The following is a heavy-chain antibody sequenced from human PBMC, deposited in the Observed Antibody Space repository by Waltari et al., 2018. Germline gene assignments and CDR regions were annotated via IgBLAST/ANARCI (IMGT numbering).Heavy chain of an antibody. Sequence: EVQLVESGGGLVKPGGSLRLSCAASGFTFSNAWMTWVRPAPGKGLEWVGRIKSKTDGGTTDYAAPVKGRFTISRDDSKNTLYLQMNSLKTEDTAVYYCTSTIGVVVAATNFDYWGQGTLVTVSS. CDR1: GFTFSNAW. V-gene: IGHV3-15*01. D-gene: IGHD2-15*01. J-gene: IGHJ4*02. CDR3: TSTIGVVVAATNFDY. CDR2: IKSKTDGGTT.